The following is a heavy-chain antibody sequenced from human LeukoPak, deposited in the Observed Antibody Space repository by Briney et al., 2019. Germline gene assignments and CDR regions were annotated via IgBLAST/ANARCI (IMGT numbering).Heavy chain of an antibody. CDR1: GGSISAYY. CDR3: ARDYCSRSSWYPDY. V-gene: IGHV4-59*12. J-gene: IGHJ4*02. CDR2: ISYSGST. D-gene: IGHD6-13*01. Sequence: SETLSLTCSVSGGSISAYYWSWIRQPPGKGLEWIGYISYSGSTNYNPSLKSRVTISVDTSLNQFSLKLSSVTAADTAVYYCARDYCSRSSWYPDYWGQGTLVIVSS.